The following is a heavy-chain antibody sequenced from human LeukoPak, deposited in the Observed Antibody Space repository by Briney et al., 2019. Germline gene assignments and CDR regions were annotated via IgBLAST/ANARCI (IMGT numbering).Heavy chain of an antibody. Sequence: SETLSLTCTVPGGSISSSSYYWGWIRQPPGKGLEWIGSIYYSGSTYYNPSLKSRVTISVDTSKNQFSLKLSSVTAADTAVYYCATELRFGGWFDPWGQGTLVTVSS. V-gene: IGHV4-39*07. CDR3: ATELRFGGWFDP. D-gene: IGHD3-3*01. J-gene: IGHJ5*02. CDR2: IYYSGST. CDR1: GGSISSSSYY.